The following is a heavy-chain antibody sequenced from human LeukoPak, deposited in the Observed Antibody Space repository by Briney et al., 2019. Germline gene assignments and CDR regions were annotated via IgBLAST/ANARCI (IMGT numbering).Heavy chain of an antibody. J-gene: IGHJ3*01. CDR1: GYIFSDYY. V-gene: IGHV1-2*02. CDR3: ARDLGSTVIVGGDAFDL. CDR2: MNPNSGGT. Sequence: GASVKVSCKASGYIFSDYYLHWVRQATGQGLEWMGWMNPNSGGTNYAQKFQGRITMTGDTSTAYLELSRLRSDDTAVYYCARDLGSTVIVGGDAFDLWGQGTMVTVSS. D-gene: IGHD2/OR15-2a*01.